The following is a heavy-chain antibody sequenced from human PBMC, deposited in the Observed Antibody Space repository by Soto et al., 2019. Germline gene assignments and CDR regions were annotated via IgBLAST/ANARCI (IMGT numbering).Heavy chain of an antibody. CDR2: INHSGST. D-gene: IGHD5-18*01. CDR1: GGSFSGYY. V-gene: IGHV4-34*01. J-gene: IGHJ6*02. Sequence: QVQLQQWGAGLLKPSETLSLTCAVYGGSFSGYYWSWIRQPPGKGLEWIGEINHSGSTNYNPSLKSRVTISVDTSKNQFSLKMSSVTAADTAVYYCAILRSIQLWYTKHYYYYGMDVWGQGNTVTVSS. CDR3: AILRSIQLWYTKHYYYYGMDV.